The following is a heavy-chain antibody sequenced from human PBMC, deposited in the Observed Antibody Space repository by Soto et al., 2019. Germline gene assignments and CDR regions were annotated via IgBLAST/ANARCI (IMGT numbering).Heavy chain of an antibody. CDR3: ARGKQWRGDDY. CDR1: GFTFSSYS. V-gene: IGHV3-48*01. J-gene: IGHJ4*02. CDR2: ISSSSSTI. Sequence: EVQLVESGGGLVQPGGSLRLSCAASGFTFSSYSMNWVRQAPGKGLEWVSYISSSSSTIYYADSVKGRFTISRDNAKNSLYLQMNSLRAEDTAVYYCARGKQWRGDDYWGQGTLVTVSS. D-gene: IGHD6-19*01.